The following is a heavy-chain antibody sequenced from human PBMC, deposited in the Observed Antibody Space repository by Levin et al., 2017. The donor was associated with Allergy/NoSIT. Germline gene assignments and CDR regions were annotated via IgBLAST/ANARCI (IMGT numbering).Heavy chain of an antibody. V-gene: IGHV3-30-3*01. CDR1: GFTFSSYA. CDR2: ISYDENKK. D-gene: IGHD4-17*01. J-gene: IGHJ3*02. Sequence: SCAASGFTFSSYAIHWVRQAPGKGLEWVSLISYDENKKHYADSVKGRFTISRDNSKSTLYLQMHSLRVEDTAVYYCARFYGDYNTFDIWGQGTMVIVSS. CDR3: ARFYGDYNTFDI.